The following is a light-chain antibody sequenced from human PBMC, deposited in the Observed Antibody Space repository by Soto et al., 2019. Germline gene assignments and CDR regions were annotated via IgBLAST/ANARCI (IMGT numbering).Light chain of an antibody. Sequence: EIVLTQSPGTLSLSPGERATLSCRASQSVSSSYLAWYQQKPGQAPRLLIYGASSRATGIPDRFSGSGSGTDFTLTISSLQPEDVATYYCQKYDRAPYTFGQGTKLEIK. CDR2: GAS. J-gene: IGKJ2*01. CDR1: QSVSSSY. CDR3: QKYDRAPYT. V-gene: IGKV3-20*01.